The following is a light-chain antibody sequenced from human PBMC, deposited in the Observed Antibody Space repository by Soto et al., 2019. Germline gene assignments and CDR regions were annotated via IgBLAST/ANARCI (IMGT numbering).Light chain of an antibody. CDR2: EVS. CDR3: SSYTNINTRV. CDR1: SRDVGGYNS. J-gene: IGLJ3*02. Sequence: QSALTQPASVSGSPGQSITISCTGTSRDVGGYNSVSWYQQHPGKAPELMIYEVSNRPSGVSTRFSGSKSGNTASLTISGLQAEDEADYFCSSYTNINTRVFGGGTKLTVL. V-gene: IGLV2-14*01.